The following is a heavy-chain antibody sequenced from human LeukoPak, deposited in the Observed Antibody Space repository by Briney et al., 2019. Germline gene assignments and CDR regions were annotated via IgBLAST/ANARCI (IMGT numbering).Heavy chain of an antibody. V-gene: IGHV4-59*12. Sequence: SETLSLTCTVSGGSISSYYWNWIRQPPGKGLEWIGYIYYSGSTNYNPSLKSRVTISVDTSKNQFSLKLSSVTAADTAVYYCARFEYSSGWYDRTYFDYWGQGTLVTVSS. J-gene: IGHJ4*02. CDR3: ARFEYSSGWYDRTYFDY. D-gene: IGHD6-19*01. CDR2: IYYSGST. CDR1: GGSISSYY.